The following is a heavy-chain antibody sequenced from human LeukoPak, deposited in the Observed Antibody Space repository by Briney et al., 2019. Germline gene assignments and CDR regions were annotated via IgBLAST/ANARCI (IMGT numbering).Heavy chain of an antibody. CDR2: FDPEDGET. CDR1: GYTLTELS. CDR3: ATSETTVTTTDAFDI. J-gene: IGHJ3*02. V-gene: IGHV1-24*01. D-gene: IGHD4-17*01. Sequence: GASVKVSCKVSGYTLTELSMHWVRQAPGKGLEWMGGFDPEDGETIYAQKFQGRVTMTEDTSTDTAYMELSSLRSEDTAVYYCATSETTVTTTDAFDIWGQGTMVTVSS.